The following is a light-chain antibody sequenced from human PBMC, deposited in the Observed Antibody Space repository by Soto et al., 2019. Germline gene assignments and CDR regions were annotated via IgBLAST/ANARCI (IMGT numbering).Light chain of an antibody. CDR1: QSISSSY. Sequence: EIVLTQSPGTLSLSPGERATLSCRTSQSISSSYLAWSQQKPGQAPRLLISATSSRATGVPDRFSGSGSGTDFALTISRLEPEDAAVDYCYQYVSAPPAWAFGQGTKVEIK. V-gene: IGKV3-20*01. CDR3: YQYVSAPPAWA. J-gene: IGKJ1*01. CDR2: ATS.